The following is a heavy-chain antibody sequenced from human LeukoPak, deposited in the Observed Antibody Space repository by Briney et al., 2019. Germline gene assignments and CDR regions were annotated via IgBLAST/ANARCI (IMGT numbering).Heavy chain of an antibody. D-gene: IGHD5-12*01. CDR3: ARKDERYSGYEDAFDI. CDR1: GFTFSNYW. V-gene: IGHV3-74*01. Sequence: PGGSLRLSCAASGFTFSNYWMHWVRQAPGKGLVWVSRINSDGSSTSYADSVKGRFTISRDNAKNTLYLQMNSLRAEDTAVYYCARKDERYSGYEDAFDIWGQGTMVTVSS. CDR2: INSDGSST. J-gene: IGHJ3*02.